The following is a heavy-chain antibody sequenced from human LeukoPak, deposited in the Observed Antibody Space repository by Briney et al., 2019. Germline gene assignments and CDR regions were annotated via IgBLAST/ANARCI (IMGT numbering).Heavy chain of an antibody. CDR1: GGSISSSNYY. CDR3: ARHEVYYDSSGYSFAPYYFDY. V-gene: IGHV4-39*01. J-gene: IGHJ4*02. Sequence: SETLSLTCSVSGGSISSSNYYWGWIRQPPGKGLERIGSIYYSGGTYYNPSLKSRVTISVDTSKKQFSLKLSSVTAADTAVYYCARHEVYYDSSGYSFAPYYFDYWGQGILVTVSS. D-gene: IGHD3-22*01. CDR2: IYYSGGT.